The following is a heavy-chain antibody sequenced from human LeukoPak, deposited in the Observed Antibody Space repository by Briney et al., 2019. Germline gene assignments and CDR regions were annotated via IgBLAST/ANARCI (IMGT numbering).Heavy chain of an antibody. J-gene: IGHJ4*02. CDR2: IYYSGST. CDR3: ASSGGMGYFDY. V-gene: IGHV4-59*01. Sequence: SETLSLTCTVSGGSISSYYWSWIRQPPGKGLEWIGYIYYSGSTSYNPSLKSRVTISVDTPKNQFSLKLSSVTAADTAVYYCASSGGMGYFDYWGQGTLVTVSS. CDR1: GGSISSYY.